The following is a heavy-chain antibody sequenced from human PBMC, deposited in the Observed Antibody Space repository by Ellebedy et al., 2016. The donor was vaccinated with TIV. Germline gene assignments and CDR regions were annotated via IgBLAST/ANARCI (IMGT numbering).Heavy chain of an antibody. CDR1: GYTFTSYY. CDR2: INPSGGST. D-gene: IGHD2-2*01. V-gene: IGHV1-46*01. Sequence: AASVKVSCKASGYTFTSYYMHWVRQAPGQGLEWMGIINPSGGSTSSAQKFQGRVTMTRDTSTTTVYMELRSLRSEDTAVYYCARDLSVGTRKYYFGMDVWGQGTTVTVSS. J-gene: IGHJ6*02. CDR3: ARDLSVGTRKYYFGMDV.